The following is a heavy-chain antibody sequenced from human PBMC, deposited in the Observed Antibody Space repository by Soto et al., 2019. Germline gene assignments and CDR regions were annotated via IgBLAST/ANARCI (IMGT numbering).Heavy chain of an antibody. CDR2: IERDDDDK. CDR1: GFSLTSPGMC. D-gene: IGHD1-1*01. Sequence: SGPTLVNPTETLTVTCTFSGFSLTSPGMCVSWIRQSPGKALEWLALIERDDDDKYYSTSLKTRLTISKDTRKNQVVLTMANMDPADTATYYCARSIRGPLLFNCMGVRGQRPSVTVSS. V-gene: IGHV2-70*13. CDR3: ARSIRGPLLFNCMGV. J-gene: IGHJ6*02.